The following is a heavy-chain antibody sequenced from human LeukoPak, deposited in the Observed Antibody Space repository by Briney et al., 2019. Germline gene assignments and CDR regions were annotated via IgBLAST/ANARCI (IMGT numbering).Heavy chain of an antibody. V-gene: IGHV1-2*02. CDR3: ARATAITYYYGMDV. J-gene: IGHJ6*02. D-gene: IGHD5-18*01. Sequence: ASVKVSCKASGYTFIGYYMHWVRQAPGQGLEWMGWINPNSGGTNYAQKFQGRVTMTRDTSISTAYMELSRLRSDDTAVYYCARATAITYYYGMDVWGQGTTVTVSS. CDR2: INPNSGGT. CDR1: GYTFIGYY.